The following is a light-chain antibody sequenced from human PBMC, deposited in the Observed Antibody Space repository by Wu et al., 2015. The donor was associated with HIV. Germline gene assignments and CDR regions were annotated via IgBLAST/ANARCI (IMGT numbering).Light chain of an antibody. CDR1: QDIIDS. Sequence: DIQMTQSPSSLSASIGDKVTITCRASQDIIDSLAWYQHKPGKAPKLLLYDASRLQTGVPSRFSGSGSGTDYTLTISSLQPEDFASYFRQXYYSIPCTFGQGTKLEIK. CDR2: DAS. CDR3: QXYYSIPCT. V-gene: IGKV1-NL1*01. J-gene: IGKJ2*02.